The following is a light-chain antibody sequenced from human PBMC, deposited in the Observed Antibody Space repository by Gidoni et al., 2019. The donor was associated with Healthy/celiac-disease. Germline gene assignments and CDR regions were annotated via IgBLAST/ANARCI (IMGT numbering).Light chain of an antibody. V-gene: IGKV3-15*01. CDR1: QSVSSN. CDR2: GAS. J-gene: IGKJ1*01. CDR3: QQCNNWTRT. Sequence: EIAMTQSPATLSGSPGARATLSGRASQSVSSNLAWYQQQPGQAPRLLSYGASTRATGIPARFSGSGSGTEFTLTISSLQSEDFAVYYCQQCNNWTRTFGQGTKVEIK.